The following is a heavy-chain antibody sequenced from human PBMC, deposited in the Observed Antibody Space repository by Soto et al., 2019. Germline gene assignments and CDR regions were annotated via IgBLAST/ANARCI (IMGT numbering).Heavy chain of an antibody. D-gene: IGHD6-6*01. CDR1: GGSISGYY. CDR3: ARSIAVPSSHIDH. CDR2: VYDTGST. V-gene: IGHV4-59*01. J-gene: IGHJ4*02. Sequence: SETLTLTCSVSGGSISGYYWSWIRQAPGKGLEWIGYVYDTGSTSYNPSLQSRVTISVDTSKKQFSLSLRLVTAADTAVYFCARSIAVPSSHIDHWGQGTRVTVSS.